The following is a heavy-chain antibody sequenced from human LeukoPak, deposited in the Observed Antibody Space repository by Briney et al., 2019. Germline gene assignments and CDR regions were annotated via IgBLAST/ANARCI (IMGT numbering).Heavy chain of an antibody. Sequence: SETLSLTCTVSGGSISSYYWSWIRQPAGKGLEWIGRIYTSGSTNYNPSLKSRVTMSVDTSKNQFSLKLSPVTAADTAVYYCARDRYYDFWSGYYRTSDAFDIWGQGTMVTVSS. D-gene: IGHD3-3*01. V-gene: IGHV4-4*07. CDR2: IYTSGST. CDR3: ARDRYYDFWSGYYRTSDAFDI. J-gene: IGHJ3*02. CDR1: GGSISSYY.